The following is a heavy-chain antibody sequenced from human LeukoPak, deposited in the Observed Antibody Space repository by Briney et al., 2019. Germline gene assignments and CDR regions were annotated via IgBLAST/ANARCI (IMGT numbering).Heavy chain of an antibody. CDR1: GYTFTSYS. Sequence: ASVKVSCKASGYTFTSYSFSWVRQAPGQGLEWLGWISAYNGNTNYAQKIQGRVTMTTDTSTSTTYMELRSLKSDDTAVYYCARVVYCSGGSCHIFAFDIWGQGTMVTVSS. CDR2: ISAYNGNT. V-gene: IGHV1-18*01. D-gene: IGHD2-15*01. CDR3: ARVVYCSGGSCHIFAFDI. J-gene: IGHJ3*02.